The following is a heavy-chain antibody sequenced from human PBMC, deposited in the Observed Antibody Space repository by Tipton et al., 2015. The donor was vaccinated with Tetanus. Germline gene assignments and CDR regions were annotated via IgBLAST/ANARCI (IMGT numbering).Heavy chain of an antibody. CDR2: INREGIT. D-gene: IGHD3-10*02. Sequence: SLRLSCAASGFIVSANYMSWVRQAPGKGLGWVSTINREGITYYADSVTGRFTISRDNSKNTLYLQLNSVRVEDTAFYYCVRRGPGVRPYDGAWFDPWGPGILVTVSS. J-gene: IGHJ5*02. CDR1: GFIVSANY. V-gene: IGHV3-53*01. CDR3: VRRGPGVRPYDGAWFDP.